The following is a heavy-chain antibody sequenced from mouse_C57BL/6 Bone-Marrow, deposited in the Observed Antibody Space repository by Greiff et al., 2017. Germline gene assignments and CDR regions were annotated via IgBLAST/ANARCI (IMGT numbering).Heavy chain of an antibody. J-gene: IGHJ3*01. CDR1: GYTFTSYW. Sequence: QVQLQQPGAELVRPGSSVKLSCKASGYTFTSYWMHWVKQRPIQGLEWIGNIDPSDSETQYNQKFKDKATLTVDKSSSTAYMQLSSLTSEDSAVYYCARRDYYYGSSWFAYWGQGTLVTVSA. V-gene: IGHV1-52*01. D-gene: IGHD1-1*01. CDR3: ARRDYYYGSSWFAY. CDR2: IDPSDSET.